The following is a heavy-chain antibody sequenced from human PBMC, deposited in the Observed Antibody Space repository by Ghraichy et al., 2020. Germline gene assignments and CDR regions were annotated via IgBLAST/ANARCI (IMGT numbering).Heavy chain of an antibody. CDR3: ARASTYSSGWYSPYYFDY. V-gene: IGHV3-48*01. J-gene: IGHJ4*02. D-gene: IGHD6-19*01. CDR2: ISSRSSTI. Sequence: GGSLRLSCAASGFTFSSYSMNWVRQAPGKGLEWVSYISSRSSTIYYADSVKGRFTISRDNAKNSLYLQMNSLRAEDTDVYYCARASTYSSGWYSPYYFDYWGQGTLVTVSS. CDR1: GFTFSSYS.